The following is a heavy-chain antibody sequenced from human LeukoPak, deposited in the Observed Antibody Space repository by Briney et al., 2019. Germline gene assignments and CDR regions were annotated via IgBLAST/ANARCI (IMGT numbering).Heavy chain of an antibody. Sequence: GGSLRLSCAASGFTLSDSWMTWVRQAPGQGLEWVANINHNGGEKEYVDSVKGRFTISRDNAKNSLFLQMNRLRAEDTAVYYCARGIGWFEYWGQGTLVTFSS. CDR1: GFTLSDSW. J-gene: IGHJ5*01. CDR2: INHNGGEK. V-gene: IGHV3-7*05. D-gene: IGHD2-15*01. CDR3: ARGIGWFEY.